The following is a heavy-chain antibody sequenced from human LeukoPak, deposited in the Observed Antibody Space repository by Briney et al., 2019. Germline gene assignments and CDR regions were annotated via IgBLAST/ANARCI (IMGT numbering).Heavy chain of an antibody. CDR3: AKDYRSGYYYFDY. V-gene: IGHV3-43D*03. J-gene: IGHJ4*02. CDR1: GFTFDDHA. D-gene: IGHD3-22*01. CDR2: ISWDGGST. Sequence: PGGSLRLSCAASGFTFDDHAMHWVRQAPGKGLEWVSLISWDGGSTYYADSVKGRFTISRDNSKNSLYLQMNSLRAEDTALYYCAKDYRSGYYYFDYWGQGTLVTVSP.